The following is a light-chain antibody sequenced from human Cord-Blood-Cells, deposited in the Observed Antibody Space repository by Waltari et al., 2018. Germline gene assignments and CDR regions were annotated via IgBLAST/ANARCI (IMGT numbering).Light chain of an antibody. V-gene: IGLV2-14*01. Sequence: QSALTHPASVSGSPGQSITISCTGTSSDVGGYNYVPWYQQHPGKAPKLMIYVVSKRPSGVSNRFSGSKSGNTAFLTISGLQAEDEADYYCSSYTSSSTYVFGTGTKVTVL. CDR1: SSDVGGYNY. CDR3: SSYTSSSTYV. CDR2: VVS. J-gene: IGLJ1*01.